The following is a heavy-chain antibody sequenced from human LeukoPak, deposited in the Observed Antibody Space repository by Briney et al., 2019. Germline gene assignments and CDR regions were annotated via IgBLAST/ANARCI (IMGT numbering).Heavy chain of an antibody. Sequence: PGGSLRLSCAASGFSFSTYWMSWVRQAPGKGLEWVSAISGSGGSTYYADSVKGRFTISRDNSKNTLYLQMNSLRAEDTAVYYCAKDHPIVPYYYDSSGYHDAFDIWGQGTMVTVSS. CDR2: ISGSGGST. J-gene: IGHJ3*02. V-gene: IGHV3-23*01. D-gene: IGHD3-22*01. CDR3: AKDHPIVPYYYDSSGYHDAFDI. CDR1: GFSFSTYW.